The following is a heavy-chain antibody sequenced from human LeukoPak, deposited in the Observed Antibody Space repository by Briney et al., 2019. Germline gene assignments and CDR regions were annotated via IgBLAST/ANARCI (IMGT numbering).Heavy chain of an antibody. CDR3: AEGGLPFVDILATIS. Sequence: GRSLRLSCAASGFTFSSYAMHWVRQGPGKGLEWVAVISYDGSNKYYADSVKGRFTISRDNSKNTLYLQMNSLRAEDTAVYYCAEGGLPFVDILATISWGQGTLVTVSS. CDR2: ISYDGSNK. CDR1: GFTFSSYA. J-gene: IGHJ5*02. V-gene: IGHV3-30-3*02. D-gene: IGHD5-12*01.